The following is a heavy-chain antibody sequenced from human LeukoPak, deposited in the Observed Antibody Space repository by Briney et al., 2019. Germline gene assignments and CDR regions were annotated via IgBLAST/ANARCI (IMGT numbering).Heavy chain of an antibody. Sequence: ASVKVSCKASGYTFTSYDINWVRQATGQGPEWMGWMNPNSGNTGYAQKFQGRVTMTRNTSISTAYMELSSLRSEDTAVYYCARDEAVAGPEVYWGQGTLVTVSS. J-gene: IGHJ4*02. CDR3: ARDEAVAGPEVY. V-gene: IGHV1-8*01. D-gene: IGHD6-19*01. CDR2: MNPNSGNT. CDR1: GYTFTSYD.